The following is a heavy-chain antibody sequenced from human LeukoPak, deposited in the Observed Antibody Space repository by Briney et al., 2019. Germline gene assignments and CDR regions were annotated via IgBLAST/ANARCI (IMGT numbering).Heavy chain of an antibody. J-gene: IGHJ4*02. V-gene: IGHV3-73*01. D-gene: IGHD6-13*01. CDR2: IRSKANSYAT. CDR3: ARGGSGWRGGSSWPY. Sequence: PGGSLKLSCAASGFTFSGSAMHWVRQASGKGLEWVGRIRSKANSYATAYAASVKGRFTISRDDSKNTAYLQMNSLKTEDTAVYYCARGGSGWRGGSSWPYWGQGTLVTVSS. CDR1: GFTFSGSA.